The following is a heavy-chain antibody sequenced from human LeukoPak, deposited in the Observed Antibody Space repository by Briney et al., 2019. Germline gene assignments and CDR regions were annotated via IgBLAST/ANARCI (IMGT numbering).Heavy chain of an antibody. D-gene: IGHD3-10*01. Sequence: SETLSLTCAVYGGSFSGYYWSWIRQPPGKGLEWIGEIKHSGSTNYNPSLKSRVTISVDTSKNQFSLKLSSVTAADTAVYYCARGPYYYGSGSYYYYYYYGMDVWGQGTTVTVSS. CDR2: IKHSGST. CDR3: ARGPYYYGSGSYYYYYYYGMDV. V-gene: IGHV4-34*01. J-gene: IGHJ6*02. CDR1: GGSFSGYY.